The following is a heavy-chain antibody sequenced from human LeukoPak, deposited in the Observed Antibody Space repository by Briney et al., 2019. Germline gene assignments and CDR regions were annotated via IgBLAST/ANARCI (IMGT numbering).Heavy chain of an antibody. V-gene: IGHV3-7*03. J-gene: IGHJ6*02. CDR1: GFTFSNYW. Sequence: GESLRLSCAASGFTFSNYWMTWVRQAPGKGLEWVANINRDGSERYYVDSVKGRFTISRDDAKSSLYLQMNSLRAEDTAVYYCAKDGGSNTYYYCMDVWGQGTTVTVSS. D-gene: IGHD1-26*01. CDR3: AKDGGSNTYYYCMDV. CDR2: INRDGSER.